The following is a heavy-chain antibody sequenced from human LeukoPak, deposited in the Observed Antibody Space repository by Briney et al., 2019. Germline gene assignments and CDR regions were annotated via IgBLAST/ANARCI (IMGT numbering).Heavy chain of an antibody. Sequence: SETLSLTCIVSGYSITSGYYWGWIRQPPGKGLEWIGSIYHSGDTYYNPSLKSRVTISVDASKNQFSLKLDSVTAADTAVYYCAKGTSSGWYYFDYWGQGTLVTVSS. V-gene: IGHV4-38-2*02. D-gene: IGHD6-19*01. J-gene: IGHJ4*02. CDR1: GYSITSGYY. CDR2: IYHSGDT. CDR3: AKGTSSGWYYFDY.